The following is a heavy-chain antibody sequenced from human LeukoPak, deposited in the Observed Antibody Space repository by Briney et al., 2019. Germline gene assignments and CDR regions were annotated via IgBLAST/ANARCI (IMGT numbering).Heavy chain of an antibody. J-gene: IGHJ6*02. D-gene: IGHD5-12*01. CDR3: ARDQVATITEFFTYYYGMDV. CDR1: GYTFTSPY. Sequence: VASVKVSCKASGYTFTSPYMHWVRQAPGQGLERMGLIYPSGGRTSYEQKYQGRVTMDRDTYTSTVHMELRSLRSEEPAVYHCARDQVATITEFFTYYYGMDVWGQETTVPVPS. CDR2: IYPSGGRT. V-gene: IGHV1-46*01.